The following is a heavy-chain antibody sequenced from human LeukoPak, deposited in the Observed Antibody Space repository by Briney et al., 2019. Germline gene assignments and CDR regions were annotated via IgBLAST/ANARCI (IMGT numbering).Heavy chain of an antibody. CDR1: GDPISTPTHW. CDR3: AKRAYGVGFEY. V-gene: IGHV4-39*01. Sequence: SETLSLTCTVSGDPISTPTHWWGWIRQPPGKGLEWIGSIYSSGTTFYNPSLKSRVTLSTDTSKNQFSLKLSSVTAADTAVYYCAKRAYGVGFEYWGQGTLLTVS. D-gene: IGHD4/OR15-4a*01. CDR2: IYSSGTT. J-gene: IGHJ4*02.